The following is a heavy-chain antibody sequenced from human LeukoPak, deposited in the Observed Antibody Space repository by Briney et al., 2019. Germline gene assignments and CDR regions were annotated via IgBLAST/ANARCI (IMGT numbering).Heavy chain of an antibody. J-gene: IGHJ4*02. CDR1: GYTFTSYA. CDR2: INTNTGNP. V-gene: IGHV7-4-1*02. CDR3: ARDYRSLAAAGSHFDF. Sequence: ASVKVSCKASGYTFTSYAMNWVRQAPGQGLEWMGWINTNTGNPTYAQGFTGRFVFSLDTSVSTAYLQISSLKAEDTAVYYCARDYRSLAAAGSHFDFWGQGTLVTVSS. D-gene: IGHD6-13*01.